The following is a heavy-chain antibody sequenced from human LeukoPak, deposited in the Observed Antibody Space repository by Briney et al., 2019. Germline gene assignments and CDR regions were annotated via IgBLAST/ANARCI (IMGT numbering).Heavy chain of an antibody. CDR1: GFTFSSYW. Sequence: PGESLRLSCAASGFTFSSYWMSWVRQAPAKGLEWVANIKQDGSEENYVDSVKGRFTISKDNAKNSLYLQMNSLRAEDTAVYYCARTRYDFWSGEYYFDSWGQGTLVTVSA. V-gene: IGHV3-7*05. CDR2: IKQDGSEE. CDR3: ARTRYDFWSGEYYFDS. D-gene: IGHD3-3*01. J-gene: IGHJ4*02.